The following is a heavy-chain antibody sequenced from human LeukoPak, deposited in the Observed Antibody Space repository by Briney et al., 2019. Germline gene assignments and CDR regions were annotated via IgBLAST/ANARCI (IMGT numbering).Heavy chain of an antibody. V-gene: IGHV4-31*03. CDR2: IYYSGST. CDR3: ARVSEYYDILTGLNWFDP. D-gene: IGHD3-9*01. Sequence: PSETLSLTCTVSGGSISSGGYYWSWIRQHPGKGLEWIGYIYYSGSTYYNPSLKSRVTISVDTSKNQFSLKLSSVPAADTAVYYCARVSEYYDILTGLNWFDPWGQGTLVTVSS. CDR1: GGSISSGGYY. J-gene: IGHJ5*02.